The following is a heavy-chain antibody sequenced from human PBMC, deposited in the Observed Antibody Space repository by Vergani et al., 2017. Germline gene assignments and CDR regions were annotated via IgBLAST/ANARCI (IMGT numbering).Heavy chain of an antibody. CDR3: ARPRRDGYNYYYYYGMDV. CDR1: GGTFSSCA. D-gene: IGHD5-24*01. V-gene: IGHV1-69*12. Sequence: QVQLVQSGAEVKKPGSSVKVSCKASGGTFSSCAISWVRQAPGQGLEWMGGIIPIFGTANYAQKFQGRVTITADESTSTAYMELSRLRSEDTAVYYCARPRRDGYNYYYYYGMDVWGQGTTVTVSS. CDR2: IIPIFGTA. J-gene: IGHJ6*02.